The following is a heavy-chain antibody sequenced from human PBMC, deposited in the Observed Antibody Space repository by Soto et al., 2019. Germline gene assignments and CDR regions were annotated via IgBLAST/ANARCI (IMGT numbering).Heavy chain of an antibody. CDR2: IYYSGST. D-gene: IGHD2-2*02. CDR1: GGPISGSSYY. V-gene: IGHV4-39*01. CDR3: ARQFCTSSVCYTCFDY. J-gene: IGHJ4*02. Sequence: HLQLQESGPGLVKPSETLSLTCTVSGGPISGSSYYWGWVRQPPGKGLEWIGSIYYSGSTYYNPSLKIRVTISVDTSKNQFSLKLSSVTAADTAVYFCARQFCTSSVCYTCFDYWGQGILVTVSS.